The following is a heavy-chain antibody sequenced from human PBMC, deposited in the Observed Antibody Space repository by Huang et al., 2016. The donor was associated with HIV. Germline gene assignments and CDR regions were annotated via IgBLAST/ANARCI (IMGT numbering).Heavy chain of an antibody. CDR2: IIPVCGTA. D-gene: IGHD2-21*02. Sequence: HVHLVQSGAEVKKPGSSVKVSCKASGGTFSTDAITWVRQAPGQGLERMGGIIPVCGTANYEHKFQDRVTFTADEFSTTAYMELSDLKYEDTAIYFCARARRHSGNSGLIDLWGQGTLVTVSS. J-gene: IGHJ1*01. CDR1: GGTFSTDA. V-gene: IGHV1-69*13. CDR3: ARARRHSGNSGLIDL.